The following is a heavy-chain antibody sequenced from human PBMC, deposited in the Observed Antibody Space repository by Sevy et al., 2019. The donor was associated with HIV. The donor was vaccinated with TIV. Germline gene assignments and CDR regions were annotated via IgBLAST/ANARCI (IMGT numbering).Heavy chain of an antibody. V-gene: IGHV1-18*01. CDR1: GCTFTSYG. CDR3: ARRYSSSTGKTFDY. J-gene: IGHJ4*01. D-gene: IGHD6-6*01. CDR2: ISTYNGNT. Sequence: ASVKVSCKASGCTFTSYGISWVRQAPGEGLEWMGWISTYNGNTNYAQKLQGRVTMTTDTSTSTAYMELRSLRSDDTTVYYCARRYSSSTGKTFDYWGHGTLVTVSS.